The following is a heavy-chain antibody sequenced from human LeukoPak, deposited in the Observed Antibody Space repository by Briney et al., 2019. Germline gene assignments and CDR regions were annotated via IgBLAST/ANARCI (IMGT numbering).Heavy chain of an antibody. Sequence: GGSLRLSCSVSGXTVSSNFMSWVRQAPGKGPEWVSVIYTSGITYYADSVRGRFTISRDNSKNTLYLQMYSLTAEDTAVYYCAREDAGGTYSFDYWGQGTLVTVSS. V-gene: IGHV3-66*01. D-gene: IGHD1-26*01. J-gene: IGHJ4*02. CDR2: IYTSGIT. CDR1: GXTVSSNF. CDR3: AREDAGGTYSFDY.